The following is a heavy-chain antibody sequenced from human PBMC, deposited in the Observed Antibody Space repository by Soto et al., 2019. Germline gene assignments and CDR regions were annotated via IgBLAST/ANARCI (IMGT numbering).Heavy chain of an antibody. J-gene: IGHJ4*02. CDR3: ARWASSSRYSLDY. V-gene: IGHV1-3*01. D-gene: IGHD6-13*01. CDR2: INAGNGNT. CDR1: GYTFTSYA. Sequence: QVQLVQSGAEVKKPGASVKVSCKASGYTFTSYAMHWVRQAPGQRLEWMGWINAGNGNTKYSQKFQGRVTITRDTSASRAYMEQSSLRSEDPAVYYCARWASSSRYSLDYWGQGPLVTVSS.